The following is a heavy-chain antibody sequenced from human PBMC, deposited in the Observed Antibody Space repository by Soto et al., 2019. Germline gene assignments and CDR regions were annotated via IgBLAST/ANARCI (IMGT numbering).Heavy chain of an antibody. Sequence: GSLRLSCAASGFTFSSYAMSWVRQAPGKGLEWVSAISGSGGSTYYADSVKGRFTISRDNSKNTLYLQMNSLRAEDTAVYYCAKGGPIEARDPQPEFDYWGQGTLVTVSS. D-gene: IGHD6-6*01. CDR3: AKGGPIEARDPQPEFDY. CDR1: GFTFSSYA. V-gene: IGHV3-23*01. J-gene: IGHJ4*02. CDR2: ISGSGGST.